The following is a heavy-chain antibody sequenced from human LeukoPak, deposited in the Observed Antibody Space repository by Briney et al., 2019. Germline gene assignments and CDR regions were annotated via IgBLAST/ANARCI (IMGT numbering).Heavy chain of an antibody. Sequence: PSETLSLTCNVSGYSISSGYHWASIRPPPGKGLEWIGCMYHSGSTYYNPSLESRVTISVDTSKSQFSLKLSSVTAGDTAVYYCARDRATTVTTGAFDFWGQGTMVTVSS. D-gene: IGHD4-11*01. CDR1: GYSISSGYH. V-gene: IGHV4-38-2*02. CDR2: MYHSGST. J-gene: IGHJ3*01. CDR3: ARDRATTVTTGAFDF.